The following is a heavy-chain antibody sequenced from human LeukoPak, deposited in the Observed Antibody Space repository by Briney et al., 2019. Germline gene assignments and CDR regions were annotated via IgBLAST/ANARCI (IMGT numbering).Heavy chain of an antibody. V-gene: IGHV4-59*01. CDR2: IYYSGST. J-gene: IGHJ4*02. Sequence: SETLSLTCTVSGGSISSYYWSWIRQPPGKGLEWIGYIYYSGSTNYNPSLKSRVTISLDTSKNQFSLKLSSVTAADTAVYYCARGGYSYGYSGPYYFDYWGQGTLVTVSS. D-gene: IGHD5-18*01. CDR1: GGSISSYY. CDR3: ARGGYSYGYSGPYYFDY.